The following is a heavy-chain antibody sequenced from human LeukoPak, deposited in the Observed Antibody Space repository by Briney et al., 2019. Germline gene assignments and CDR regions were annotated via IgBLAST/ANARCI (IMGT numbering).Heavy chain of an antibody. J-gene: IGHJ4*02. CDR1: GFTLRSYV. CDR2: ISGSGDST. Sequence: PGGSLRLSCVASGFTLRSYVMNWVRQTPGKGLEWVSSISGSGDSTFYADSVKGRFSISRDSSKNTLYLQMNSLRVEDTAVYYCARGMAGLGDWNYGDYWGQGTLVTVSS. V-gene: IGHV3-23*01. CDR3: ARGMAGLGDWNYGDY. D-gene: IGHD1-7*01.